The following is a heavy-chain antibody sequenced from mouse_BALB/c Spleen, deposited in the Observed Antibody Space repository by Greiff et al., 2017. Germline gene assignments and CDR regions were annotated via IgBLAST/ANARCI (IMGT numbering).Heavy chain of an antibody. J-gene: IGHJ3*01. D-gene: IGHD2-14*01. V-gene: IGHV6-6*02. CDR2: IRLKSDNYAT. Sequence: DVKLQESGGGLVQPGGSMKLSCVASGFTFSSYWMSWVRQSPEKGLEWVAEIRLKSDNYATHYAESVKGKFTISRDDSKSRLYLQMNSLRAEDTGIYYCTRAYYRYDWFAYWGQGTLVTVSA. CDR3: TRAYYRYDWFAY. CDR1: GFTFSSYW.